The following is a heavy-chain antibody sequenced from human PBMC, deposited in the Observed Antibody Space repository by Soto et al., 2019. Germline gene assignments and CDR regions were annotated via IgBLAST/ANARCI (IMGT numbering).Heavy chain of an antibody. CDR1: GGTFSSYA. CDR3: AGDPANAFWGGFIGEGMDV. D-gene: IGHD3-3*01. CDR2: IIPIFGTA. Sequence: QVQLVQSGAEVKKPGFSVKVSCKASGGTFSSYAISWVRQAPGQGIEWMGGIIPIFGTANYAQKFQGRVMMTAADATRTAAKELMSLRSEDKAVYYCAGDPANAFWGGFIGEGMDVWGQGTTVTVSS. J-gene: IGHJ6*02. V-gene: IGHV1-69*01.